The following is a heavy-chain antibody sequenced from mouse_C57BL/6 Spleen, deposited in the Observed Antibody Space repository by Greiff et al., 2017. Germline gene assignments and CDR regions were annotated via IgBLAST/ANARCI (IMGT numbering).Heavy chain of an antibody. Sequence: QVQLQQSGTELVKPGASVKLSCTASGYTFTSYWMHWVKQRPGQGLEWIGNINPSNGGTNYNEKFKSKATLTVDKSSSTAYMQLSSLTSEDSAVYYCARSPFTTVVLDYWGQGTTLTVSS. CDR2: INPSNGGT. J-gene: IGHJ2*01. D-gene: IGHD1-1*01. CDR1: GYTFTSYW. V-gene: IGHV1-53*01. CDR3: ARSPFTTVVLDY.